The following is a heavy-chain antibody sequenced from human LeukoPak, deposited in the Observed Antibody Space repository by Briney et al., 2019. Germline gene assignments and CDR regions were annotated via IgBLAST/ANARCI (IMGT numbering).Heavy chain of an antibody. Sequence: GGSLRLSCAASGFTFSDYYMSGIRQAPGKGLEWVSYISSSGSTIYYADSVKGRFTISRDNAKNSLYLQMNSLRAEDTAVYYCARAEGGSDYYYYMDVWGKGTTVTVSS. CDR2: ISSSGSTI. CDR1: GFTFSDYY. CDR3: ARAEGGSDYYYYMDV. D-gene: IGHD1-26*01. J-gene: IGHJ6*03. V-gene: IGHV3-11*01.